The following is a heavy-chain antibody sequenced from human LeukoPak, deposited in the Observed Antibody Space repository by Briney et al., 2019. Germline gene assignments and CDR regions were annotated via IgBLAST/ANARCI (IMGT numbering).Heavy chain of an antibody. J-gene: IGHJ4*02. D-gene: IGHD4-17*01. CDR2: ISASDGTT. CDR1: GYSFSIYG. V-gene: IGHV1-18*01. Sequence: AASVKVSCKASGYSFSIYGITWARQAPRQGLEYLGWISASDGTTNYAQKVQDRVTMTTDTSTSTAYLELRSLRSEDTAVYYCARCGAAVTTHFSHWGQGTLVTVSS. CDR3: ARCGAAVTTHFSH.